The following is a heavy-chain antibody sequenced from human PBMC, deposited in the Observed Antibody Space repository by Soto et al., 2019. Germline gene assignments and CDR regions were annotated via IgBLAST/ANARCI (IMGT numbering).Heavy chain of an antibody. CDR3: ASFLVGATALNYFDS. Sequence: LQLQESGPGVVKPSETLSLACSVSGGSIRSNDYFWGWVRQPPGKGLEWIASIYSNGGTYDSPSLKGRSTVSFYTSHKQFFLTVMAVTAADTAVYYCASFLVGATALNYFDSWGQGTLVTFSA. D-gene: IGHD2-8*02. CDR1: GGSIRSNDYF. J-gene: IGHJ4*02. CDR2: IYSNGGT. V-gene: IGHV4-39*01.